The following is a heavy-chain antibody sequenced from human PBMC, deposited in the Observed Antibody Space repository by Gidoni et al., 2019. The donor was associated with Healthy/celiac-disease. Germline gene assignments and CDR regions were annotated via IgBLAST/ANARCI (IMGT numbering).Heavy chain of an antibody. CDR1: GGSISSYY. D-gene: IGHD3-16*01. CDR2: IYYSGST. V-gene: IGHV4-59*01. J-gene: IGHJ6*03. Sequence: QVQLQESGPGLVKPPETLSLTCTVSGGSISSYYWSWIRQPPGKGLEWIGYIYYSGSTNYNPSLKSRVTISVDTSKNQFSLKLSSVTAADTAVYYCARGGYYYYMDVWGKGTTVTVSS. CDR3: ARGGYYYYMDV.